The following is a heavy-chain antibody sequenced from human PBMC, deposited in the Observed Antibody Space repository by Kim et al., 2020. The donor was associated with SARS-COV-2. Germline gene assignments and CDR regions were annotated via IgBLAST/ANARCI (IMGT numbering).Heavy chain of an antibody. V-gene: IGHV1-3*01. CDR2: INAGNGNT. D-gene: IGHD3-10*01. CDR1: GYTFTSYA. Sequence: ASVKVSCKASGYTFTSYAMHWVHQAPGQRLEWMGWINAGNGNTKYSQKFQGRVTITRDTSASTAYMELSSLRSEDTAVYYCARDLELLWFGELEGDAFDIWGQGTMVTVSS. J-gene: IGHJ3*02. CDR3: ARDLELLWFGELEGDAFDI.